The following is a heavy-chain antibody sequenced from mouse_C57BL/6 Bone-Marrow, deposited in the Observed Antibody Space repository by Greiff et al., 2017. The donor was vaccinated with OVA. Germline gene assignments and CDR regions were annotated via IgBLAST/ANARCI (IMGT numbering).Heavy chain of an antibody. CDR2: ISYDGSN. V-gene: IGHV3-6*01. CDR1: GYSITRGYY. Sequence: VQLKESGPGLVKPSQSLSLTCSVTGYSITRGYYWNWIRQFPGNKLEWMGYISYDGSNNYNPSLKNRISITRDTSKNQFFLKLNSVTTEDTATYYCARGEGWYFDVWGTGTTVTVSS. CDR3: ARGEGWYFDV. J-gene: IGHJ1*03.